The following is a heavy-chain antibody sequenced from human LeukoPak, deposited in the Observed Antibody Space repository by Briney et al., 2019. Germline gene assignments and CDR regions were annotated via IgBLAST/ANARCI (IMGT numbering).Heavy chain of an antibody. Sequence: SETLSLTCTVSGGSISSYYWSWIRQPPGKGLEWIGYIYYSGSTNYNPSLKSRVTISVDTSKNQFSLNLRSVTAADTAVYYCARISYYSSYMDVWGKGTTVTISS. D-gene: IGHD2-15*01. CDR1: GGSISSYY. J-gene: IGHJ6*03. CDR2: IYYSGST. V-gene: IGHV4-59*01. CDR3: ARISYYSSYMDV.